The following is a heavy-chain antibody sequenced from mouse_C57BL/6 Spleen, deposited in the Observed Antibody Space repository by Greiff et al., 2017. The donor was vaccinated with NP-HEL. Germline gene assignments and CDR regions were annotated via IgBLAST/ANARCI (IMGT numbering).Heavy chain of an antibody. CDR1: GYSFTDYN. D-gene: IGHD1-1*01. CDR2: INPNYGTT. J-gene: IGHJ1*03. CDR3: ARSPDSGSGSHWYFDV. V-gene: IGHV1-39*01. Sequence: VQLQQSGPELVKPGASVKISCKASGYSFTDYNMNWVKQSTGKSLEWIGVINPNYGTTSYNQKFKGKATLTVDQSSSTAYMQLSSLTSEDSADYYCARSPDSGSGSHWYFDVWGTGTTVTVSS.